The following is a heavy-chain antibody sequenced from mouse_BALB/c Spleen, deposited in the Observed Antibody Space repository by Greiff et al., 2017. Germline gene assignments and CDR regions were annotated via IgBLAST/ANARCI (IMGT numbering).Heavy chain of an antibody. CDR1: GYTFTDYV. J-gene: IGHJ4*01. CDR3: ARSGYYGIYYAMDY. D-gene: IGHD1-1*01. CDR2: IYPGSGST. V-gene: IGHV1-77*01. Sequence: VQLVESGPELVKPGASVKMSCKASGYTFTDYVISWVKQRTGQGLEWIGEIYPGSGSTYYNEKFKGKATLTADKSSNTAYMQLSSLTSEDSAVYFCARSGYYGIYYAMDYWGQGTSVTVSS.